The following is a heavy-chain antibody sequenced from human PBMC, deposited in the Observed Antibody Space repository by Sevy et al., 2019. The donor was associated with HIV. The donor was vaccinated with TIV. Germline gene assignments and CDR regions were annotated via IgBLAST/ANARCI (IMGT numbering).Heavy chain of an antibody. CDR1: GGTFSSYA. J-gene: IGHJ4*02. D-gene: IGHD6-13*01. CDR3: ARETQYSSSWSFDY. Sequence: ASVKVSCKASGGTFSSYAISWVRQAAGQGLEWMGGIIPIFGTANYAQKFQGRVTITADESTSTAYMELSSLRSEDTAVYYCARETQYSSSWSFDYWGQGTLVTVSS. CDR2: IIPIFGTA. V-gene: IGHV1-69*13.